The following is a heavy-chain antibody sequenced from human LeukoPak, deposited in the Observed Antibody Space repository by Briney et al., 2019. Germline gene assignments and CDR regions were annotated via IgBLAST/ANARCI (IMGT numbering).Heavy chain of an antibody. D-gene: IGHD6-13*01. CDR3: ATRSYSAGRDF. V-gene: IGHV3-23*01. CDR2: NSRSGDST. CDR1: GFTFTSYA. J-gene: IGHJ4*02. Sequence: GGSLRLSCAASGFTFTSYAMTWVRQAPGKGLEWVSGNSRSGDSTDYADSVKGRFTISRDNPKNMVYLQMNSLRVEDTAVYFCATRSYSAGRDFWGQGTLVTVSS.